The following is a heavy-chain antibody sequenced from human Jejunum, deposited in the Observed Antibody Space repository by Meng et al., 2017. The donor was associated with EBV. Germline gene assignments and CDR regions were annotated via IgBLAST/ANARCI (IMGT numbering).Heavy chain of an antibody. CDR1: GDRFGTYS. Sequence: QEQLVQSGAEVKKPGSSVTGSCKASGDRFGTYSVSWVRQGPGQGLEWMGTTVPIFGTTSYAQKFQGRVTITADESTRTAFMELRNLRSEDSAMYYCARAGGDYEDYWGQGTLVTVSS. J-gene: IGHJ4*02. CDR2: TVPIFGTT. CDR3: ARAGGDYEDY. D-gene: IGHD4-17*01. V-gene: IGHV1-69*15.